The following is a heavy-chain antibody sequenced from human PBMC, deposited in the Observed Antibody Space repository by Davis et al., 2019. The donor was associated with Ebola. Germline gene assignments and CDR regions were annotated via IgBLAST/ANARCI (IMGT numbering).Heavy chain of an antibody. CDR3: TTDRLGYYDSSGYFLGAYYYGMDV. CDR1: GFTFSNAW. CDR2: IKSNTDGGTT. J-gene: IGHJ6*02. D-gene: IGHD3-22*01. V-gene: IGHV3-15*01. Sequence: GGSLRLSCAPSGFTFSNAWMSWVRQAPGKGLEWVGRIKSNTDGGTTDYAAPVKGRFTISRDDSKNTLYLQMNSLKTEDTAVYYCTTDRLGYYDSSGYFLGAYYYGMDVWGQGTTVTVSS.